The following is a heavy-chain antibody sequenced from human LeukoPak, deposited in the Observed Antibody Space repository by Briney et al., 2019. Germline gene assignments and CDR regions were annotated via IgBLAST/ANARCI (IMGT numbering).Heavy chain of an antibody. Sequence: PSETLSLTCTVSGGSIGSGYCTWIRQPPGKGLEYIGYIYYTGGTNYNPSLESRVTISVDTSKNQFSLKLSSVTAADTALYFCAKYGNSGWVIDNWGQGTLVTVSS. J-gene: IGHJ4*02. CDR1: GGSIGSGY. CDR3: AKYGNSGWVIDN. D-gene: IGHD6-19*01. V-gene: IGHV4-59*08. CDR2: IYYTGGT.